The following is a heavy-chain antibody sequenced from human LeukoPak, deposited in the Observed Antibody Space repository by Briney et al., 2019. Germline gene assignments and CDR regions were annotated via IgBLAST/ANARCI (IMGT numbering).Heavy chain of an antibody. CDR3: ARGGGVQYFLNAFDV. J-gene: IGHJ3*01. V-gene: IGHV3-48*03. Sequence: GGSLRLSCAASGSIFSNHEMNWVRQAPGKGLEWVSYIHSSGSTIYADSVKGRFTISRDNPKNSVYVQMNNLRAEDTAVYYCARGGGVQYFLNAFDVWGQGTLVTVSS. CDR2: IHSSGSTI. D-gene: IGHD2-8*02. CDR1: GSIFSNHE.